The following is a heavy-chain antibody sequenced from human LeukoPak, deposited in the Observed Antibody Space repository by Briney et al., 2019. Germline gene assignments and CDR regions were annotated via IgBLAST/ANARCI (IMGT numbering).Heavy chain of an antibody. V-gene: IGHV3-23*01. J-gene: IGHJ4*02. CDR3: ARELFMVVTPPYFDY. CDR1: GFTFSSYA. CDR2: ISGSGGST. D-gene: IGHD4-23*01. Sequence: GGSLRLSCAASGFTFSSYAMSWVRQAPGKGLEWVSAISGSGGSTYYADSVKGRFTISRDNSKNTLYLQMNSLRAEDTAVYYCARELFMVVTPPYFDYWGQGTLVTVSS.